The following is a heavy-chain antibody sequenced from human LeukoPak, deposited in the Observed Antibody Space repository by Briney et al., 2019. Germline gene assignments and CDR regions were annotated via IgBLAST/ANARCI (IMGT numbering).Heavy chain of an antibody. Sequence: ASVKVSCKASGYTFTGYYMHWVRPAPGQGLEWMGWINPNSGGTNYAQKFQGRVTMTRDTSISTAYMELSRLRSDDTAVYYCANLGYCSSTSCSLGYYYYYMDVWGKGTTVTVSS. J-gene: IGHJ6*03. CDR1: GYTFTGYY. CDR3: ANLGYCSSTSCSLGYYYYYMDV. V-gene: IGHV1-2*02. D-gene: IGHD2-2*01. CDR2: INPNSGGT.